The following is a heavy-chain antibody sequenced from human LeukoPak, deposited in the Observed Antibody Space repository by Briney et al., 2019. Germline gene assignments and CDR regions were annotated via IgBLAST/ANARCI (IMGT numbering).Heavy chain of an antibody. J-gene: IGHJ5*02. D-gene: IGHD6-19*01. CDR1: GGSFSGYY. CDR2: INHSGST. Sequence: PSETLSLTCAVYGGSFSGYYWSWIRQPPGKGLEWIGEINHSGSTNYNPSLKSRVTMSVDTSKNQFSLKLSSVTAADTAVYYCARGSVAVAGTWFDPWGQGTLVTVSS. CDR3: ARGSVAVAGTWFDP. V-gene: IGHV4-34*01.